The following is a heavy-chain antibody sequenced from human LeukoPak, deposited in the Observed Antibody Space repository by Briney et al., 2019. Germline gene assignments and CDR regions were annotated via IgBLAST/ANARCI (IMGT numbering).Heavy chain of an antibody. J-gene: IGHJ4*02. CDR3: AKNKFGTYYYDSSGYTAGPFDY. D-gene: IGHD3-22*01. Sequence: GGSLRLSCAASGFTFSSYAMSWVRQAPGKGLEWVSAISGSGGSTYYADSVKGRFTISRDNSKNTLYLQMNSLRAEDTAVYYCAKNKFGTYYYDSSGYTAGPFDYWGQGTLVTVSP. CDR2: ISGSGGST. V-gene: IGHV3-23*01. CDR1: GFTFSSYA.